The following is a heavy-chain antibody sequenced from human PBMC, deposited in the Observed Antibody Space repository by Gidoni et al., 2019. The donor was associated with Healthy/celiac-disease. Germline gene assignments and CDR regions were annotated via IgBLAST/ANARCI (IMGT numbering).Heavy chain of an antibody. Sequence: EVQLVESGGGLVKPGGSLRLSCAASGFTFSSYSMNWVRQAPGKGLEWVSSISSSSSYIYYADSVKGRFTISRDNAKNSLYLQMNSLRAEDTAVYYCARAPNDYGGNGMDVWGKGTTVTVSS. V-gene: IGHV3-21*01. D-gene: IGHD4-17*01. CDR1: GFTFSSYS. CDR3: ARAPNDYGGNGMDV. J-gene: IGHJ6*04. CDR2: ISSSSSYI.